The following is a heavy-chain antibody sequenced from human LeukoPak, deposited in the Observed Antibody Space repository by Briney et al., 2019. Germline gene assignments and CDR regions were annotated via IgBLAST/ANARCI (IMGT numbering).Heavy chain of an antibody. CDR3: ARGHSGYDGSWFDP. D-gene: IGHD5-12*01. CDR2: ISYDGSNK. CDR1: GFTFSSYA. Sequence: GGSLRLSCAASGFTFSSYAMHWVRQAPGKGLEWVAVISYDGSNKYYADSVKGRFTISRDNSKNTLYLQMNSLRAEDTAVYYCARGHSGYDGSWFDPWGQGTLVTVSS. J-gene: IGHJ5*02. V-gene: IGHV3-30*04.